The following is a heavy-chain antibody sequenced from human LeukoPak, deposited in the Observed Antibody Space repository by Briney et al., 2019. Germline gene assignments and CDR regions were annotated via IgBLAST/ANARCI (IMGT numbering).Heavy chain of an antibody. Sequence: ASVTVSCTASGNAFSDFYLNWVRQAPGRGLEWVGWINPHSRATHYAQRFRGRVTMEASITTAYMELNSLTSDDTAIYYCVTTSVTHTRDPWGQGTLVTVSS. V-gene: IGHV1-2*02. CDR2: INPHSRAT. CDR3: VTTSVTHTRDP. CDR1: GNAFSDFY. D-gene: IGHD5/OR15-5a*01. J-gene: IGHJ5*02.